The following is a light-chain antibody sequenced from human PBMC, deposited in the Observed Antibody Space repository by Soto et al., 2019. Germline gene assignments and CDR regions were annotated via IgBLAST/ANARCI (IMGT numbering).Light chain of an antibody. CDR2: DVS. J-gene: IGKJ4*01. Sequence: DIQMTQSPSTLSASVGDRVTITCRASQTFSDWLAWYQQKPGEAPRLLISDVSHLESGVPSRFSGSGSGTDFTLTISSLQPEDFATYYCQQLNSYPLTFGGGTKVDIK. CDR3: QQLNSYPLT. CDR1: QTFSDW. V-gene: IGKV1-5*01.